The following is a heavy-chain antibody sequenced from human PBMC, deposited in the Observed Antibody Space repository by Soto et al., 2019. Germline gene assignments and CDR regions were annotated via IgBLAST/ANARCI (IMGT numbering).Heavy chain of an antibody. V-gene: IGHV3-48*02. CDR1: GFTFSRYG. J-gene: IGHJ4*02. CDR3: ARDPLPGTSHFDY. CDR2: IGSNRSNK. D-gene: IGHD1-7*01. Sequence: GGSLRLSCEVSGFTFSRYGMHWVRQAPGKGLEWVAFIGSNRSNKNYADSVKGRFTISRDNAKNTVYLQMNSLRDEDTAVYYCARDPLPGTSHFDYWGQGTLVTVSS.